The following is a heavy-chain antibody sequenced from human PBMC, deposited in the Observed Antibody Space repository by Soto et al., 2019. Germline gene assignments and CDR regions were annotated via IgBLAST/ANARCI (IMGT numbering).Heavy chain of an antibody. CDR2: IYYSGST. D-gene: IGHD3-9*01. V-gene: IGHV4-59*08. J-gene: IGHJ5*02. CDR3: ARLPYYDILTGYYKNWFDP. CDR1: GGSISSYY. Sequence: SETLSLTCTVSGGSISSYYWSWIRQPPGKGLEWIGYIYYSGSTNYNPSLKSRVTISVDTSKNQFSLKLSSVTAADTAVYYCARLPYYDILTGYYKNWFDPWGQGTLVTVSS.